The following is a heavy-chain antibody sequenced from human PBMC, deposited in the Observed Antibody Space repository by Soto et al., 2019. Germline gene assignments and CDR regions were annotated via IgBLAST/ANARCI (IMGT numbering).Heavy chain of an antibody. V-gene: IGHV1-18*01. D-gene: IGHD6-13*01. CDR3: ARNPSSSWYWVWFDP. CDR1: GYTFTSYG. CDR2: ISAYNGNT. J-gene: IGHJ5*02. Sequence: ASVKVSCKASGYTFTSYGISWVRQAPGQGLEWMGWISAYNGNTNYAQKLQGRVTMTTDTSTSTAYMELRSLRSDDTAVYYCARNPSSSWYWVWFDPWGQGTLVTVSS.